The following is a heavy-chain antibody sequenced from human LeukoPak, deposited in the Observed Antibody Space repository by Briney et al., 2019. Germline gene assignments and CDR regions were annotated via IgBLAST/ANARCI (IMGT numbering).Heavy chain of an antibody. CDR1: GFTFSSYA. CDR2: ISYDGSNK. V-gene: IGHV3-30-3*01. CDR3: AREQQLVPYFDY. Sequence: GGSLRLSCAASGFTFSSYAMHWVRQAPGKGLEWVAVISYDGSNKYYADSVKGRFTISRDNSKNTLYLQMNSLRAEDTAVYYCAREQQLVPYFDYWGQGTLVIVSS. D-gene: IGHD6-13*01. J-gene: IGHJ4*02.